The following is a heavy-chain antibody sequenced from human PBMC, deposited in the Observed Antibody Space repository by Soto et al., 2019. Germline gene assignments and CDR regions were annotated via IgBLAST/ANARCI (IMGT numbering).Heavy chain of an antibody. CDR2: IGTAGDT. Sequence: EVQLVESGGGLVQPGGSLRLSCAASGFTFSTYDMYWVRQPTGKGLEWVSSIGTAGDTYYPGSVKGRFTSSRENAKSSLYLQMNSLRVGDTAVYYCARDRREPCDYGLDVWGQGTTVTVS. CDR3: ARDRREPCDYGLDV. V-gene: IGHV3-13*04. CDR1: GFTFSTYD. D-gene: IGHD1-1*01. J-gene: IGHJ6*02.